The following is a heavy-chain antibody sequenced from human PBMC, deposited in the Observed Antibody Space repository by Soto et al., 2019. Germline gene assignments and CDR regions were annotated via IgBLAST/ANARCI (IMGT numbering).Heavy chain of an antibody. Sequence: QGQLVESGGGVVQPGRSLRLSCATSGSTFSTYTMHWVRQAPGKGLEWVAVISFYEGNKYYAASVKGRFTISRDDSKNTLYLQMNSLRAEDTAVYYCARENTVGYCSGGSCYYFDYWGQGTLVTVSS. CDR2: ISFYEGNK. D-gene: IGHD2-15*01. CDR1: GSTFSTYT. J-gene: IGHJ4*02. CDR3: ARENTVGYCSGGSCYYFDY. V-gene: IGHV3-30-3*01.